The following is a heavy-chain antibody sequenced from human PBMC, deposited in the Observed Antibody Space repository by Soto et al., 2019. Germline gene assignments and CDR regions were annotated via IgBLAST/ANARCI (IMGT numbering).Heavy chain of an antibody. CDR3: ARATVETARDRNFDY. D-gene: IGHD5-18*01. Sequence: QVQLQESGPGLVKPSGTLSLTCAVSGGSISSSNWWSWVRQPPGKGLEWIGEIYHSGSTNYNPSLRGRATISVDKAKNQFALRLGFVTAADPAVYYWARATVETARDRNFDYWAQGTLVPVPS. CDR1: GGSISSSNW. CDR2: IYHSGST. J-gene: IGHJ4*02. V-gene: IGHV4-4*02.